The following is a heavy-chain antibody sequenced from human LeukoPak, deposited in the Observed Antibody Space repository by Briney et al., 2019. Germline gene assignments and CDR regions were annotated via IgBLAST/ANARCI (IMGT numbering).Heavy chain of an antibody. CDR3: ARDPYSGSYGDYYYYYMDV. Sequence: PGGSLRLSCAASGFTFDDYGMSWVRQAPGKGLDWVSGINWNGGSTGYADSVKGRFTISRDNAKSSLYLQMNSLRDEDTAVYYCARDPYSGSYGDYYYYYMDVWGKGTTVTISS. J-gene: IGHJ6*03. CDR2: INWNGGST. D-gene: IGHD1-26*01. CDR1: GFTFDDYG. V-gene: IGHV3-20*04.